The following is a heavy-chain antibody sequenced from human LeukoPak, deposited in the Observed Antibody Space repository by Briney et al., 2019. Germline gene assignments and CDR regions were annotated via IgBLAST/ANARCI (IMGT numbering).Heavy chain of an antibody. V-gene: IGHV1-18*01. D-gene: IGHD3-10*01. CDR3: ARDRDGSGDVFDP. J-gene: IGHJ5*02. CDR2: ISAYYGNT. Sequence: ASVKVPCKASGYTFTRNGISWVRQAPGQGLEWMGWISAYYGNTNYAQKFQGRVSMTTDTSTTTAYMELRSLRSDDTAVYYCARDRDGSGDVFDPWGQGTLVTVSS. CDR1: GYTFTRNG.